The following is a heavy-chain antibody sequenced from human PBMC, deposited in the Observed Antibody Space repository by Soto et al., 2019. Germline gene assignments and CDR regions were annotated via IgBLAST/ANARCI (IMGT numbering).Heavy chain of an antibody. D-gene: IGHD4-17*01. V-gene: IGHV4-31*03. CDR2: IYYSGST. CDR1: GGSISSGGYY. CDR3: ARGATVTQYDY. J-gene: IGHJ4*02. Sequence: PSETLSLTCTVSGGSISSGGYYWSWIRQHPGKGLEWIGYIYYSGSTYYNPSLKSRVTISVDTSKNQISLKVSSLTAADTAAYYCARGATVTQYDYWGQGTLVTVSS.